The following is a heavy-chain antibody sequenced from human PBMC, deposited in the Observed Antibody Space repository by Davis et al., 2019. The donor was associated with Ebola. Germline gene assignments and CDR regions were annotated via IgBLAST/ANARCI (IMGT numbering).Heavy chain of an antibody. J-gene: IGHJ5*02. CDR1: GFTFGSSS. D-gene: IGHD3-10*01. V-gene: IGHV3-48*02. CDR3: ARVSRVVWFGELDA. Sequence: PGGSLRLSCVGSGFTFGSSSMHWVRQAPGKGLEWVSYISSGGSTVYYADSVKGRFIISRDNAKNSLYLHMNSLRDDDTAVYYCARVSRVVWFGELDAWGQGTLATVSS. CDR2: ISSGGSTV.